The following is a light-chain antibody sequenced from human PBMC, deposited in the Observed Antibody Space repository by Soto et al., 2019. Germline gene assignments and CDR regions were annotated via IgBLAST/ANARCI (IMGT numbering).Light chain of an antibody. CDR1: QGIAPY. V-gene: IGKV1-27*01. CDR3: QPYNRSLLT. Sequence: PFAIIGDRGTITCRASQGIAPYLAWFQQKPGKVPKLLIYATSTLQSGVPSRFSGSGSGTDFTLTITILQPADDATCYYQPYNRSLLTFCGGTKVDIK. CDR2: ATS. J-gene: IGKJ4*01.